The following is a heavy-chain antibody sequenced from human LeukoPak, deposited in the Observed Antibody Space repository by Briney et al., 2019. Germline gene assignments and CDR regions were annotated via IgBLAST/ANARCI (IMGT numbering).Heavy chain of an antibody. CDR1: GFTFSNYA. V-gene: IGHV3-23*01. D-gene: IGHD3-10*01. CDR3: AKKEYSGSGSYRFDY. CDR2: IIGSGTNT. Sequence: GGSLRLSCAASGFTFSNYAMSWVRQAPGRGLEWVSAIIGSGTNTYYADSVKGRFTISRDTSKNTLYLQMNSLRAEDTAVYYFAKKEYSGSGSYRFDYWGERNLGTASP. J-gene: IGHJ4*02.